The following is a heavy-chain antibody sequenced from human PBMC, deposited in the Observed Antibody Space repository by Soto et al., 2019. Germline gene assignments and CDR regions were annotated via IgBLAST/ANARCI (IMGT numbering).Heavy chain of an antibody. D-gene: IGHD3-22*01. CDR2: IYHSGST. J-gene: IGHJ4*02. CDR1: GGSISSNNW. Sequence: QVQLQESGPGRVKPSGTLSLTCAVSGGSISSNNWWSWVRQPPGKGLEWIGEIYHSGSTNYNPSLESRVPILIDKSKNKFSLNLSSVTAADTAVYYCARRTDYYASSGTFDYWGQGTLVTVSS. V-gene: IGHV4-4*02. CDR3: ARRTDYYASSGTFDY.